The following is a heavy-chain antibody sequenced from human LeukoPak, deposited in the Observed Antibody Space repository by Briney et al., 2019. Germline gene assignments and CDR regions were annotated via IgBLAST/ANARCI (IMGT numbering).Heavy chain of an antibody. CDR3: ARQKRSWELLKTDY. Sequence: ASVKVSCKASGYTFTSYDINWVPQAPGHGRERMGWMNPNSGNTGYAQKFQGRVTMTRNTSISTAYMELSSLRSEDTAVYYCARQKRSWELLKTDYWGQGTLVTVSS. V-gene: IGHV1-8*01. J-gene: IGHJ4*02. CDR1: GYTFTSYD. CDR2: MNPNSGNT. D-gene: IGHD1-26*01.